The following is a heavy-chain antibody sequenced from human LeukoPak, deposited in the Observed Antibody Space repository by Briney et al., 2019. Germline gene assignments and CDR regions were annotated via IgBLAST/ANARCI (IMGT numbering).Heavy chain of an antibody. V-gene: IGHV3-48*03. D-gene: IGHD5-18*01. CDR2: ISSSSGII. CDR1: GFTFNHYE. CDR3: ARLHVRGYRYGFDF. J-gene: IGHJ4*02. Sequence: GGSLRLSCAASGFTFNHYEMNWVRLAPGKGLEWVSYISSSSGIIYYADSVKGRFTISRDNAKNALHLQMSSLRAEDTARYYCARLHVRGYRYGFDFWGQGTLATVSS.